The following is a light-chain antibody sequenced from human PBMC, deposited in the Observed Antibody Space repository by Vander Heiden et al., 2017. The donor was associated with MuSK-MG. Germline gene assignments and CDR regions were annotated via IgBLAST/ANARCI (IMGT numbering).Light chain of an antibody. CDR1: LDISYF. Sequence: IQLTQSPSSLSASVGARVTSPCRPRLDISYFLAWYQQKPGNVPTLLIYSASILPSGVPSRLSSSRSGTEVTLTISSLQPDDVATDYCQKYKSAPVTFGPGTKVDIK. CDR3: QKYKSAPVT. CDR2: SAS. V-gene: IGKV1-27*01. J-gene: IGKJ3*01.